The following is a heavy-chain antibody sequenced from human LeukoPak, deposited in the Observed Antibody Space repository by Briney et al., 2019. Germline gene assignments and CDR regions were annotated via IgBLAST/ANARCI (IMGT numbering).Heavy chain of an antibody. J-gene: IGHJ6*02. CDR1: GFTFSSYW. Sequence: GGSLRLSCAASGFTFSSYWMHWVRHAPGKGLVWVSRINSDGSSTSYADSVKGRFTISRDNAKNTLYLQMNSLRAEDTAVYYCARDTAMVTDYYGMDVWGQGTTVTVSS. V-gene: IGHV3-74*01. D-gene: IGHD5-18*01. CDR3: ARDTAMVTDYYGMDV. CDR2: INSDGSST.